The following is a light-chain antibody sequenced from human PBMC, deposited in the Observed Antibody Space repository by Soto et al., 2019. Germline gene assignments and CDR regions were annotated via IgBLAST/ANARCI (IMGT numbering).Light chain of an antibody. CDR1: QSISSKY. CDR2: CSS. J-gene: IGKJ4*01. V-gene: IGKV3-20*01. Sequence: EIVLTQSPGTLSLSPGERATLSCRASQSISSKYLAWYQQKPDQAPRLLIYCSSDRATGIPDRFSGSGSGTDFTLTISRLEPEDFEMYYCQNPGNSPGLTFGGGTKVEIK. CDR3: QNPGNSPGLT.